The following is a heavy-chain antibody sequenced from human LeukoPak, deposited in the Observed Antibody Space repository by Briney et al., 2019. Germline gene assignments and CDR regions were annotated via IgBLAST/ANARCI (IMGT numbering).Heavy chain of an antibody. CDR2: IYYSGST. V-gene: IGHV4-59*08. J-gene: IGHJ4*02. CDR1: GGSISSYY. D-gene: IGHD2-8*01. Sequence: SETLSLTCAVYGGSISSYYWSWIRQPPGKGLEWIGYIYYSGSTNYNPSLKSRVTISVDTSKKQFSLKLSSVTAADTAVYYCARHSEVYAPLDYWGQGTLVTVSS. CDR3: ARHSEVYAPLDY.